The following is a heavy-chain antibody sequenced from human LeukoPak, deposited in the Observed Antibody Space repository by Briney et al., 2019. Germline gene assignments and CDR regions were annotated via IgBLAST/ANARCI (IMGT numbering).Heavy chain of an antibody. CDR3: AKVGVVATNFDY. CDR1: GFTFSSYG. V-gene: IGHV3-30*18. CDR2: ISYDGSNK. J-gene: IGHJ4*02. D-gene: IGHD5-12*01. Sequence: GGSLRLSCAASGFTFSSYGMHWVRQAPGKGLEWVAVISYDGSNKYYADSVKGRFTISRDNSKNTLYLQMNSLRAEDTAVYYCAKVGVVATNFDYWGQGTLVTVSS.